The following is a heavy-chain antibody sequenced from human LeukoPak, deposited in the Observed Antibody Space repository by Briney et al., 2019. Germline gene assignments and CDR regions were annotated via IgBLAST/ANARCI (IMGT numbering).Heavy chain of an antibody. D-gene: IGHD3-22*01. CDR1: RFTFSSYA. CDR2: IRCSCGDT. V-gene: IGHV3-23*01. Sequence: PGGSLRLSRAASRFTFSSYAMTWLRQPPGKELDGVSIIRCSCGDTYYPYSLQGRFTISRDSSKNTLYLQMNSLRAEDTGVYFCAKGPQLGSGYHPDYWGQGTLVTVSS. CDR3: AKGPQLGSGYHPDY. J-gene: IGHJ4*02.